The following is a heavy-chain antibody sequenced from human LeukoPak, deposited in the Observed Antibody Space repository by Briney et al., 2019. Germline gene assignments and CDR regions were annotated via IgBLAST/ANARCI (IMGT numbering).Heavy chain of an antibody. J-gene: IGHJ4*02. Sequence: GGSLRLSCAASGFTFSSYAMSWVRQAPGKGLEWVSAISGSGGSTYYADSVKGRFTISRDNSKNTLYLQMNSLRAEDTAVYYCAKARSGSSASCYNYWGQGTLVTVSS. D-gene: IGHD2-2*01. CDR3: AKARSGSSASCYNY. CDR2: ISGSGGST. CDR1: GFTFSSYA. V-gene: IGHV3-23*01.